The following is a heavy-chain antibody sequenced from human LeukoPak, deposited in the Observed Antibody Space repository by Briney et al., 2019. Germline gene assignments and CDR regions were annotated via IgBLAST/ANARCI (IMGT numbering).Heavy chain of an antibody. J-gene: IGHJ4*02. V-gene: IGHV4-39*07. CDR3: ARAGIPWNPADC. D-gene: IGHD1-14*01. CDR2: IRHSGST. Sequence: SETLSLTCTVSGDSFSNTNYYWDWIRQPPGKGLEWIGEIRHSGSTNYSPSLKSRVTISIDKSKNQLSLKLSSVTAADTANYFCARAGIPWNPADCWGQGTLVIVSS. CDR1: GDSFSNTNYY.